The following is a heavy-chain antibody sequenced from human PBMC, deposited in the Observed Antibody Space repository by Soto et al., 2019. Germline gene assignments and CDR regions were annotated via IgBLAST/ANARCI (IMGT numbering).Heavy chain of an antibody. V-gene: IGHV3-23*01. D-gene: IGHD4-17*01. Sequence: GGSLRLSCAASGFTFTNYAMSWVRQAPGKGLEWVSAISGSGAGTYYADSVKGRFTISRDGSKNTLYLQMNSLRAEDTAVYYCVKFLADLIYLRLYYFAYWGQGTLVTVSS. CDR1: GFTFTNYA. J-gene: IGHJ4*02. CDR2: ISGSGAGT. CDR3: VKFLADLIYLRLYYFAY.